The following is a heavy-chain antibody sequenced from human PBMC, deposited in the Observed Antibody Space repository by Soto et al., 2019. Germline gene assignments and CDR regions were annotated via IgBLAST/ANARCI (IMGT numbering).Heavy chain of an antibody. J-gene: IGHJ6*02. CDR3: ARHAHYDSSGYYYYYYGMDV. CDR2: IYYSGNT. CDR1: GGSIISSSYY. Sequence: SETLSLTCTVSGGSIISSSYYWGWIRQPPGKGLEWIGSIYYSGNTYYNPSLKSRVTMSVDMSKNQFSLKLSSVTAADTAVYYCARHAHYDSSGYYYYYYGMDVWGQGTTVTVSS. V-gene: IGHV4-39*01. D-gene: IGHD3-22*01.